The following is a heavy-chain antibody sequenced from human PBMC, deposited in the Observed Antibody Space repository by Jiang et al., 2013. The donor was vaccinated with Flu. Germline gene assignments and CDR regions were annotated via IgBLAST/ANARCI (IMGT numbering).Heavy chain of an antibody. CDR1: GGSISSYY. Sequence: LLKPSETLSLTCTVSGGSISSYYWSWIRQPPGKGLEWIGYIYYSGSTNYNPSLKSRVTISVDTSKNQFSLKLSSVTAADTAVYYCARHRTGGSYFAYYYGMDVWGQGTTVTVSS. CDR3: ARHRTGGSYFAYYYGMDV. D-gene: IGHD1-26*01. CDR2: IYYSGST. J-gene: IGHJ6*02. V-gene: IGHV4-59*08.